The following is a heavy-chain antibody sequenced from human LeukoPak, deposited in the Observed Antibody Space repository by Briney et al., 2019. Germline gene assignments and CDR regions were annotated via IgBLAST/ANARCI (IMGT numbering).Heavy chain of an antibody. CDR1: GFSFSSYW. J-gene: IGHJ5*02. Sequence: GGSLRLSCAASGFSFSSYWMHWVRQAPGKGLVWVSRVNDDGGTKSYADFVGGRFTISRDNAKNTLYLQMNYLRDEDTAVYYCARAVSGGWFRLDLWGQGTLVTVSS. CDR3: ARAVSGGWFRLDL. CDR2: VNDDGGTK. D-gene: IGHD6-19*01. V-gene: IGHV3-74*01.